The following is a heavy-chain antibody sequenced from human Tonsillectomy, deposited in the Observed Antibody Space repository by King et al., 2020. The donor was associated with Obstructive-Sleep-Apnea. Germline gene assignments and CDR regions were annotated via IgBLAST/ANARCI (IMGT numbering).Heavy chain of an antibody. CDR1: GFTFDDYA. V-gene: IGHV3-9*01. J-gene: IGHJ6*02. CDR3: AKDRGSGSYYTYYGMDV. D-gene: IGHD1-26*01. Sequence: VQLVESGGGLVQPGRSLRLSCAASGFTFDDYAMHWVRQAPGKGLGWVSGNSGNSGSIGYADSVKGRFTISRDNAKNSLSLQMNSLRAKETALYYCAKDRGSGSYYTYYGMDVWGQGTTVTVSS. CDR2: NSGNSGSI.